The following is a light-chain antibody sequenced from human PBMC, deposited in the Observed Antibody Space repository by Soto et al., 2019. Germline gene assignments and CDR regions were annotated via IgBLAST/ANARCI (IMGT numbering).Light chain of an antibody. V-gene: IGKV1-33*01. CDR3: QQYDNVPLT. J-gene: IGKJ4*01. CDR1: HDISYY. CDR2: DAS. Sequence: DVQMTQSPSSLSASVDDRVTITCQASHDISYYLNWYQHNPGEAPKRLIYDASKLEAGGPSRVSGRGSGTDFTFSISSLQPEDIATYYCQQYDNVPLTFGGGTKVEIK.